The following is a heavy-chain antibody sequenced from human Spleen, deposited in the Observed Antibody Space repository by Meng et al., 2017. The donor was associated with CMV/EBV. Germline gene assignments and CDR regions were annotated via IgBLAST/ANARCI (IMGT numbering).Heavy chain of an antibody. CDR2: IFYNENT. J-gene: IGHJ6*02. Sequence: GSLRLSCSVSGGSISSSGYYWGWFRQPPGKGLEWIGNIFYNENTYYNPSLKSQVSISVGTSKNQMSLKLTSVTAADTAVYYCARGYDSGGYVHLYYYYVMDVWGQGTTVTVSS. D-gene: IGHD3-22*01. CDR3: ARGYDSGGYVHLYYYYVMDV. CDR1: GGSISSSGYY. V-gene: IGHV4-39*07.